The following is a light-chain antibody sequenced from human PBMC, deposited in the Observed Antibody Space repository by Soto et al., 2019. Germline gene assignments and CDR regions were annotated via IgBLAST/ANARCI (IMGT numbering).Light chain of an antibody. CDR2: GAS. CDR3: QQYSSLWT. J-gene: IGKJ1*01. CDR1: QSVSNNY. Sequence: ILFTQSPGTLSLSPGERVTLACRASQSVSNNYLAWYPQKPGKAPRLPIYGASSRATGIPDRLSGSGSGTDFTISISSLEPEDFAVYYCQQYSSLWTFGQGTKVDIK. V-gene: IGKV3-20*01.